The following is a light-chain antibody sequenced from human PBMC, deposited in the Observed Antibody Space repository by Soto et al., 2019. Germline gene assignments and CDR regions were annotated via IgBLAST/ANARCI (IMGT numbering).Light chain of an antibody. CDR2: VAS. Sequence: DIQMTQSPSSLSASVGDRVTITCRASQSISSYLKWYQQKPGKAPKFLIYVASTLKSGVPSRFSGRRSGTNFTLTITSLQPEDFATYYCQQSYRSPYTFGQGTKLEIK. CDR3: QQSYRSPYT. CDR1: QSISSY. J-gene: IGKJ2*01. V-gene: IGKV1-39*01.